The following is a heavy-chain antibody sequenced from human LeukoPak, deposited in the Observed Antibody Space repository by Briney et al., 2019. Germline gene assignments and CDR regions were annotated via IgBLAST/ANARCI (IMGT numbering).Heavy chain of an antibody. D-gene: IGHD2-2*01. J-gene: IGHJ5*02. CDR2: IYYSGST. CDR3: ARELGYCSSTSCLGNWFDP. Sequence: SETLSLTCTVSGVSISSYYWSWARQPPGKGLEWIGYIYYSGSTNYNPSLKSRVTISVDTSKNQFSLKLSSVTAADTAVYYCARELGYCSSTSCLGNWFDPWGQGTLVTVSS. CDR1: GVSISSYY. V-gene: IGHV4-59*01.